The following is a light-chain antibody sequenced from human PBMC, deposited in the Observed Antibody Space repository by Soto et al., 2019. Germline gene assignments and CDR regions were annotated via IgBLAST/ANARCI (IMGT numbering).Light chain of an antibody. Sequence: QSVLTQPASVSGSPGQSITISCTGTSGDVGGYDLVSWYQQHPGKAPKLMIYEVTKWPSGVSNRFSGSKSGNTASLTISGLQAEDEADYYCCSYAGSSTNYVFGGGTKLTVL. CDR1: SGDVGGYDL. J-gene: IGLJ1*01. CDR2: EVT. CDR3: CSYAGSSTNYV. V-gene: IGLV2-23*02.